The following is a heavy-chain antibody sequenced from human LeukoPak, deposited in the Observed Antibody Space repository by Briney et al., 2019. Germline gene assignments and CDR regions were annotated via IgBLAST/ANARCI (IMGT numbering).Heavy chain of an antibody. V-gene: IGHV1-2*06. D-gene: IGHD3-16*02. Sequence: ASVKVSCKASGYTFTGYYMHWVRQAPGQGLEWMGRISPNSGGTNYAQKFQGRVTMTRDTSISTAYMELSRLRSDDTAVYYCARDRGLFKFGGVIAAIYWGQGTLVTVSS. CDR2: ISPNSGGT. CDR3: ARDRGLFKFGGVIAAIY. CDR1: GYTFTGYY. J-gene: IGHJ4*02.